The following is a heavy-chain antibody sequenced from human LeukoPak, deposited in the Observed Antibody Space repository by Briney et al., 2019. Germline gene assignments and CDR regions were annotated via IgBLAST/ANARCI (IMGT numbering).Heavy chain of an antibody. CDR1: GFTFSSYA. CDR2: IGGSGGST. V-gene: IGHV3-23*01. J-gene: IGHJ5*02. CDR3: AKSKWWGWYVGYNWFDP. Sequence: GGSLRLSCAASGFTFSSYAMSWVRQAPGKGLEWVSAIGGSGGSTYYAHSVKGRFTISRDNSKNTLYLQMNSLRAEDTAVYYCAKSKWWGWYVGYNWFDPWGQGTLVTVSS. D-gene: IGHD6-19*01.